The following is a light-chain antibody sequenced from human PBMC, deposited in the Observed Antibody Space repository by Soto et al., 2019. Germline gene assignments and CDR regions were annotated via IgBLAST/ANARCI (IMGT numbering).Light chain of an antibody. CDR3: QQRSNWPIT. J-gene: IGKJ5*01. V-gene: IGKV3-11*01. Sequence: EIVLTQSPGTLSLSPGERVTLSCRASQSVSSRLAWYHQKPGQAPRLLIYGASNRATGIPARFSGSGSGTDFTLTISSLEPEDFAVYYCQQRSNWPITFGQGTRLEI. CDR2: GAS. CDR1: QSVSSR.